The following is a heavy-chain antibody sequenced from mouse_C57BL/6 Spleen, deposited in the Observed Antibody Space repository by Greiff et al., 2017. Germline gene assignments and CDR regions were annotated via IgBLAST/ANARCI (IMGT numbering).Heavy chain of an antibody. V-gene: IGHV1-81*01. J-gene: IGHJ2*01. CDR2: IYPRSGNT. CDR3: AREEGRGLLDY. D-gene: IGHD2-4*01. CDR1: GYTFTSYG. Sequence: VQVVESGAELARPGASVKLSCKASGYTFTSYGISWVKQRTGQGLEWIGEIYPRSGNTYYNEKFKGKATLTADKSSSTAYMELRSLTSEDSAVYFCAREEGRGLLDYWGQGTTLTVSS.